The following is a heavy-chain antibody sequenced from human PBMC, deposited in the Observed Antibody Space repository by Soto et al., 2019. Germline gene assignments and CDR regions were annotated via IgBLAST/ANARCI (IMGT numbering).Heavy chain of an antibody. V-gene: IGHV1-18*01. J-gene: IGHJ6*03. CDR1: GYTFTTYG. CDR3: ARALSMAQYYYDMDV. Sequence: QVQLVQSGPEVKKPGASVKVSCKASGYTFTTYGISWVRQAPGQGLECMGWISPYNGDTHYAERFQGRLTMTTDTSATSAYMELRTLSSDDRAVYFCARALSMAQYYYDMDVWGKWTTVTVSS. CDR2: ISPYNGDT.